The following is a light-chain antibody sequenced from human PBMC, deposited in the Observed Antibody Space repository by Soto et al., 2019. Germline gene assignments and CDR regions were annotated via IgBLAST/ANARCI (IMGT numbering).Light chain of an antibody. Sequence: DIQMTQSPPFVSASVGDRVTISCRASQNAGSWLSWCHQQPGRAPNLLIFHTSSFQNGVPSRIAGSGSGTESTPTTCSLLPGDFWAYYCHHEYDFRALTFGGGTPVEI. V-gene: IGKV1-12*01. CDR3: HHEYDFRALT. CDR1: QNAGSW. CDR2: HTS. J-gene: IGKJ4*01.